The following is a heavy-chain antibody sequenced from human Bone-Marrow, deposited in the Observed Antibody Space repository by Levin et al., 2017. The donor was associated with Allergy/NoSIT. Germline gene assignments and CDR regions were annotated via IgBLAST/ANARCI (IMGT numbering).Heavy chain of an antibody. D-gene: IGHD2-2*01. CDR3: ATDYADGGLITSVRFYGMDV. CDR1: GSTFSELY. Sequence: ASVKVSCKISGSTFSELYIHWVRQAPGKGLEWMGGFEPEYGETIYAQRFQGRVAMTEDTSTGTAYMELTSLTSEDTALYYCATDYADGGLITSVRFYGMDVWGRGTLVTVSS. V-gene: IGHV1-24*01. CDR2: FEPEYGET. J-gene: IGHJ2*01.